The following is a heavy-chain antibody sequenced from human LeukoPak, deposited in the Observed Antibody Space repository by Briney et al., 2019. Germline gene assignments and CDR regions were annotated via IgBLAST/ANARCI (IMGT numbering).Heavy chain of an antibody. CDR3: AKDTRLESDTFDI. CDR1: GFTFSSYG. D-gene: IGHD3-3*01. Sequence: PGGSLRLSCAASGFTFSSYGMHWVRQAPGKGLEWVAFIRYDGSNKDYADSVKGRFTISRDNSKNTLYLQMNSLRAEDTAVYYCAKDTRLESDTFDIWGQGTMVTVSS. CDR2: IRYDGSNK. V-gene: IGHV3-30*02. J-gene: IGHJ3*02.